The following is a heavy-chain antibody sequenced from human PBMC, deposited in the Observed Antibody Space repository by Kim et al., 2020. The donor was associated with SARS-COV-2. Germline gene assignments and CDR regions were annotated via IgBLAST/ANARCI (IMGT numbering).Heavy chain of an antibody. V-gene: IGHV3-21*01. J-gene: IGHJ4*02. CDR3: ARDSGSSWYPYYFDY. Sequence: DSVKGRFTISRDNAKNSLNLQMNSLRAEDTAVYYCARDSGSSWYPYYFDYWGQGALVTVSS. D-gene: IGHD6-13*01.